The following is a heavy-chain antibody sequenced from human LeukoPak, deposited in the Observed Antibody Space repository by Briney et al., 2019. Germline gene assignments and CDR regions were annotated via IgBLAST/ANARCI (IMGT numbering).Heavy chain of an antibody. D-gene: IGHD3-9*01. CDR1: GYTLTELS. CDR2: FDPEDGET. J-gene: IGHJ4*02. V-gene: IGHV1-24*01. Sequence: GASVKVSCKVSGYTLTELSMHWVRQAPGKGLEWMGGFDPEDGETIYAQKFQGRVTMTEDTSTDTAYMELSSLRAENTAVYYCALGGRRDWLLLHHWGQGTLVTVSS. CDR3: ALGGRRDWLLLHH.